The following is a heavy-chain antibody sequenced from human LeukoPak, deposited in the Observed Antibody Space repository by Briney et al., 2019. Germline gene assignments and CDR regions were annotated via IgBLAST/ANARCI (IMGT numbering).Heavy chain of an antibody. V-gene: IGHV3-21*04. D-gene: IGHD6-13*01. CDR1: GFTFDSYS. CDR3: ARDSGYSSSWYDAFDI. CDR2: ITSSSTYI. Sequence: GGSLRLSCAASGFTFDSYSMNWVRQAPGKGLEWVSSITSSSTYIYYADSVKGRFTISRDNSKNTLYLQMNSLRAEDTALYYCARDSGYSSSWYDAFDIWGQGTMVTVSS. J-gene: IGHJ3*02.